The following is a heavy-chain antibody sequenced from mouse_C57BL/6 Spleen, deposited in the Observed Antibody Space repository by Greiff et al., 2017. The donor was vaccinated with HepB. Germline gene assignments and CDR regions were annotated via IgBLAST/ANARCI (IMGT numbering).Heavy chain of an antibody. CDR3: TVDYDYAMDY. J-gene: IGHJ4*01. CDR1: GFTFSNYW. D-gene: IGHD2-4*01. V-gene: IGHV6-3*01. CDR2: IRLKSDNYAT. Sequence: EVKVEESGGGLVQPGGSMKLSCVASGFTFSNYWMNWVRQSPVKGLEWVAQIRLKSDNYATHYAESVKGRFTISRDDSKSSVYLQMNNLRAEDTGIYYCTVDYDYAMDYWGQGTSVTVSS.